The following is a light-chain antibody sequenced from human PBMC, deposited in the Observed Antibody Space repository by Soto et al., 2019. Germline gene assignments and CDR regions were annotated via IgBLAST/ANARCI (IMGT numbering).Light chain of an antibody. V-gene: IGKV1-39*01. CDR1: QSISSY. J-gene: IGKJ1*01. CDR2: AAS. Sequence: DIQMTQSPPSLSASVGDRVTITCRASQSISSYLNWYQQKPGKAPKVLIYAASSLQSGIPSRFSGSGSGTDFTLTISSLQPEDFATYYCQQSYSIPWTFGQGTKVDIK. CDR3: QQSYSIPWT.